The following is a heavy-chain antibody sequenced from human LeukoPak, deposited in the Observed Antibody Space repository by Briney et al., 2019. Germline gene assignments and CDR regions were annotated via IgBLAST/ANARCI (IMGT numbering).Heavy chain of an antibody. V-gene: IGHV3-30*03. CDR2: ISSDGSKK. Sequence: GGSLRLSCTASGFPFSDYGMHWVRQAPGKGPEWVAAISSDGSKKDYADSVKGRFSISRDKSKNTLYLQMNSLRPEDTAVYYCATEYDNLDDYFDYWGQGTLVIVSS. J-gene: IGHJ4*02. CDR1: GFPFSDYG. CDR3: ATEYDNLDDYFDY. D-gene: IGHD1-1*01.